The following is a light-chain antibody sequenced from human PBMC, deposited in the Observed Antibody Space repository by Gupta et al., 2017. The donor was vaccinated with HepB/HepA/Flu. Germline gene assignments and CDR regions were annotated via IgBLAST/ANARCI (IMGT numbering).Light chain of an antibody. CDR1: SFNIGSCY. Sequence: QSVLTQPLSASGTPGQKVTISCSGSSFNIGSCYVYWYQHLPGTAPKLLIYRNNQRPSEVSDRFSAAKSGTSASLAINGLRSEDEADYYCAAWDDSLGGRLFGGGTKLTVL. J-gene: IGLJ2*01. V-gene: IGLV1-47*01. CDR2: RNN. CDR3: AAWDDSLGGRL.